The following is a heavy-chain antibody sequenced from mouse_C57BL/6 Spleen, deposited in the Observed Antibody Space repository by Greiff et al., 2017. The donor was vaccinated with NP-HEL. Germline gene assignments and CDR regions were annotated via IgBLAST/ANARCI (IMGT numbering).Heavy chain of an antibody. Sequence: VQLQQPGAELVRPGSSVKLSCKASGYTFTSYWMQWVKQRPIQGLEWIGNIDPSGGDTHYNQKFKGKATLTVDKSSSTAYMQLSSLTSEDSAVSYCESGSGVYCALDYWGQGTSVTVSS. J-gene: IGHJ4*01. V-gene: IGHV1-52*01. D-gene: IGHD1-3*01. CDR1: GYTFTSYW. CDR2: IDPSGGDT. CDR3: ESGSGVYCALDY.